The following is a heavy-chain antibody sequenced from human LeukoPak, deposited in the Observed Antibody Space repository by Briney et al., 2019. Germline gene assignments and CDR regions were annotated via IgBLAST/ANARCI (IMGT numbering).Heavy chain of an antibody. CDR3: ARQTGSGLFTLP. CDR2: IYYTGNT. CDR1: SGSISSSSYY. D-gene: IGHD3/OR15-3a*01. J-gene: IGHJ4*02. Sequence: SETLSLTCTASSGSISSSSYYWGWIRQPPGKGLEWIGSIYYTGNTYYNASLKSRVTISIDTSKNQISLRLTSVTAADTAMYYCARQTGSGLFTLPGGQGTLVTVSS. V-gene: IGHV4-39*01.